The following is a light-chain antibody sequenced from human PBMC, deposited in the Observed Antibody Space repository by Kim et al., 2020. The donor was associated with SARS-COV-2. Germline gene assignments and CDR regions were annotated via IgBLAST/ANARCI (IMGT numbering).Light chain of an antibody. CDR3: QQRSNWPLT. CDR1: HSVSSY. CDR2: DAS. J-gene: IGKJ4*01. Sequence: PGERATLSCRASHSVSSYFAWYQQKPGQAPRLLIYDASNRATGIPARFSGSGSGTDCTLTISSLEPEDFAIYYCQQRSNWPLTFGGGTKVDIK. V-gene: IGKV3-11*01.